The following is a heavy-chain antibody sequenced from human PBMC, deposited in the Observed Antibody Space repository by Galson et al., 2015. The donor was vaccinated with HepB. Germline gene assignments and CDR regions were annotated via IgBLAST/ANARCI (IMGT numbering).Heavy chain of an antibody. CDR3: ARDQGLSWVDILRELDY. Sequence: SLRLSCAASGFTLNNYAMTWVRQAPGKGLEWVSLISGSGTTHYADSVKGRFTISRDNSKNTLYLEMNSLKVEDTATYYCARDQGLSWVDILRELDYWGLGTLVTVSS. CDR2: ISGSGTT. CDR1: GFTLNNYA. J-gene: IGHJ4*02. D-gene: IGHD1-1*01. V-gene: IGHV3-23*01.